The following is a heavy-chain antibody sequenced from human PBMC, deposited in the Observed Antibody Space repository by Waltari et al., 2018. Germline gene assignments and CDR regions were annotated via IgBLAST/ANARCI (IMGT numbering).Heavy chain of an antibody. D-gene: IGHD6-19*01. CDR3: ARQRGLAVDY. CDR2: IYYSGST. Sequence: QLQLQESGPGLVKPSETLSLTCTVSGCSISSSSYYWGWIRQPPGKGLEWIGSIYYSGSTYYNPSLKSRVTRSVDTSKNQFSLKLSAVTAADTAVYYCARQRGLAVDYWGQGTLVTVSS. CDR1: GCSISSSSYY. J-gene: IGHJ4*02. V-gene: IGHV4-39*01.